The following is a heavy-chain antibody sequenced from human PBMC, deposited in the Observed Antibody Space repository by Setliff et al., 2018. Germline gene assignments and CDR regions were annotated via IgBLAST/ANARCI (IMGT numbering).Heavy chain of an antibody. CDR1: GFTFSSYG. D-gene: IGHD2-2*01. CDR3: ARSENCFSAHCSPYDY. CDR2: IWYGGSNK. J-gene: IGHJ4*02. V-gene: IGHV3-33*01. Sequence: GGSLRLSCAASGFTFSSYGMHWVRQAPGKGLEGVAVIWYGGSNKYYADSVKGRFTISRDNSENSLYLQMNSLRAEDTATYYCARSENCFSAHCSPYDYWGQGTLVTVSS.